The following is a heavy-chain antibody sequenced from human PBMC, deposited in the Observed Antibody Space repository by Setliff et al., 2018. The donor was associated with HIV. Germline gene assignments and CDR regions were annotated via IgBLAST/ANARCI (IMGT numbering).Heavy chain of an antibody. CDR2: INTHNGNT. Sequence: ASVKVSCKASGYIFTTFGFSWVRQAPGQGLEWMGWINTHNGNTHYAQRFQGRVTMTRDTSTTTAYMELRSLRSDDTAVYYCATGGGQSFDYWGQGTLVTVSS. CDR3: ATGGGQSFDY. J-gene: IGHJ4*02. V-gene: IGHV1-18*01. CDR1: GYIFTTFG. D-gene: IGHD1-26*01.